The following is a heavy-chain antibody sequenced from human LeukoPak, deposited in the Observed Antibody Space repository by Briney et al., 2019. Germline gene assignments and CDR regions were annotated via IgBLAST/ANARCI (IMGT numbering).Heavy chain of an antibody. CDR2: IRYDGSNK. V-gene: IGHV3-30*02. D-gene: IGHD6-6*01. J-gene: IGHJ6*03. CDR3: AKDHLVPDYYMDV. Sequence: GGSLRLSCVASGFTFSSYGIHWVRQAPGKGLEWVAFIRYDGSNKYYVDSVKGRFTISRDNSKNTLYLQMNSLRAEDTAVYYCAKDHLVPDYYMDVWGKGTTVTISS. CDR1: GFTFSSYG.